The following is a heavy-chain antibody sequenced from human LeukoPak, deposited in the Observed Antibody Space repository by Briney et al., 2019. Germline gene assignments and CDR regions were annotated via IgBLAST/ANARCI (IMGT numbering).Heavy chain of an antibody. CDR3: ARLGEGSRGPWFDP. J-gene: IGHJ5*02. CDR2: IYYSGRT. V-gene: IGHV4-59*08. CDR1: GGSIGTSY. D-gene: IGHD6-13*01. Sequence: PSETLSLTCTVSGGSIGTSYWTWIRQPPGRGLEWIGYIYYSGRTSYNSSLRSRVTISVDTSQNQFSLKLSSVTAADTAVYYCARLGEGSRGPWFDPWGQGTLVTVSS.